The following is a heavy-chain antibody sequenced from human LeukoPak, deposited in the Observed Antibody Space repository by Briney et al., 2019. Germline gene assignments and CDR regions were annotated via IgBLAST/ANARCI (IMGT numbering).Heavy chain of an antibody. CDR1: GGSISSGGYY. V-gene: IGHV4-30-2*01. Sequence: SQTLSLTCTVSGGSISSGGYYWSWIRQPPGKGLEWIGEINHSGSTNYNPSLKSRVTISVDTSKNQFSLKLSSVTAADTAVYYCARGRGYCSSTSCYRAYYFDYWGQGTLVTVSS. J-gene: IGHJ4*02. CDR3: ARGRGYCSSTSCYRAYYFDY. CDR2: INHSGST. D-gene: IGHD2-2*01.